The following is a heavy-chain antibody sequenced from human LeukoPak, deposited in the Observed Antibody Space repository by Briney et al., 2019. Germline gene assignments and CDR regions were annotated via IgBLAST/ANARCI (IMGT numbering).Heavy chain of an antibody. J-gene: IGHJ4*02. Sequence: GGSLRLSCAASGFTLSSYWMSWVRQAPGKGLEWVANIKQDGSEKYYVDSVKGRFTISRDNAKNSLYLQMNRLRVEDTAVYYCANYAYSGSYYGYWGQGTLVTVSS. D-gene: IGHD1-26*01. CDR1: GFTLSSYW. CDR3: ANYAYSGSYYGY. CDR2: IKQDGSEK. V-gene: IGHV3-7*01.